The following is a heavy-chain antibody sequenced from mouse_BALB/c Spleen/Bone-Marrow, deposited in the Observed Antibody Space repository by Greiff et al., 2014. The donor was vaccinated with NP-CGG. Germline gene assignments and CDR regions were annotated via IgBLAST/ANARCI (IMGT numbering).Heavy chain of an antibody. CDR1: GYTFTSYY. V-gene: IGHV1S81*02. Sequence: QVQLQQSGAELVKPGTSVKLSCKASGYTFTSYYIYWVKQRPGQGLKWIGEINPSNGGTNFNEKFKSKATLTVVKSSSTAYMQLSSLTSEDSAVYYCTRPSLLRGYFDYWGQGTTLTVSS. J-gene: IGHJ2*01. CDR2: INPSNGGT. D-gene: IGHD1-2*01. CDR3: TRPSLLRGYFDY.